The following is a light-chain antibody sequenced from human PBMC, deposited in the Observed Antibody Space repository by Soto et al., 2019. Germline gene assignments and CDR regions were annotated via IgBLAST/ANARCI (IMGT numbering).Light chain of an antibody. CDR2: RHN. J-gene: IGLJ1*01. CDR1: LSNIVSNP. CDR3: GGWDDRLSSYV. V-gene: IGLV1-47*01. Sequence: THTPSSSGNSVQRFTISCFGGLSNIVSNPVYWHHHLPGTPPKLLFYRHNQQPSGVPARSSASQSGTLAFLYFRVRRAEDESDYYFGGWDDRLSSYVFGTGTKVTVL.